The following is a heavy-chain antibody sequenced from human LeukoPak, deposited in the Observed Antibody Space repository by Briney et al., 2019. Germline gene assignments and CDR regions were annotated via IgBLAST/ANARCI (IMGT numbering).Heavy chain of an antibody. CDR1: GYSISSGYY. CDR3: ARDMTGTTNYYFDY. J-gene: IGHJ4*02. Sequence: SETLSLTCTVSGYSISSGYYWGWIRQPPGKGLEWIGSIYHSGSTYYNPSLKSRVTISVDTSKNQFSLKLSSVTAADTAVYYCARDMTGTTNYYFDYWGQGTLVTVSS. D-gene: IGHD1-20*01. CDR2: IYHSGST. V-gene: IGHV4-38-2*02.